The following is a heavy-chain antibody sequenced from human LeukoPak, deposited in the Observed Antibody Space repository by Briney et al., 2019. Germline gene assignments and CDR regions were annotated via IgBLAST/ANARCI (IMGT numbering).Heavy chain of an antibody. V-gene: IGHV4-38-2*02. CDR2: IYHSGTT. J-gene: IGHJ5*02. CDR1: AYSISNGFL. D-gene: IGHD1-26*01. CDR3: TRLSHVAGAAKVSWFDP. Sequence: PSETLSLTCTVSAYSISNGFLWGWIRQPPGKGLEWIGSIYHSGTTYYNPSLKSRVTMSVDTSKNQFSLKLRSVTAADTAVYYCTRLSHVAGAAKVSWFDPWGQGTLVTVSS.